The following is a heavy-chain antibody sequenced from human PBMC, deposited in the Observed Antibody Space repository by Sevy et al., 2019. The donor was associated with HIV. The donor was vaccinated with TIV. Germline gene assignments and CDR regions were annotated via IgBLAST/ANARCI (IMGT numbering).Heavy chain of an antibody. CDR1: GYTFTSYY. Sequence: ASVKVSCKASGYTFTSYYMHWVRKAPGQGLEWMGIINPSGGSTSYAQKFQGRVTMTRDTSTSTVYMELSSLRSEDTAVYYCARGTGVKVAAIGGWFDPWGQGTLVTVSS. CDR3: ARGTGVKVAAIGGWFDP. CDR2: INPSGGST. J-gene: IGHJ5*02. V-gene: IGHV1-46*01. D-gene: IGHD2-15*01.